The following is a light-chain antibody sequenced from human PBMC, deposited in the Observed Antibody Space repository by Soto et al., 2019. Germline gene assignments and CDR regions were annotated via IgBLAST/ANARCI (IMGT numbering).Light chain of an antibody. V-gene: IGKV1-5*03. J-gene: IGKJ4*01. Sequence: DIQMTQSPSTLSASVGDRVTITCRASQSISSWLAWYQQKPGKAPKLLIYKASSLESGVPSRFSGSGSGTEFTLTISSLQPDDFATYYCQQYNSYPSFGGGTKVGI. CDR2: KAS. CDR3: QQYNSYPS. CDR1: QSISSW.